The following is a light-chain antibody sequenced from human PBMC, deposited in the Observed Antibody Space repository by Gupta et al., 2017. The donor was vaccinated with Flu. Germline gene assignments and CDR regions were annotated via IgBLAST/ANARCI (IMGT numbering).Light chain of an antibody. J-gene: IGKJ1*01. CDR1: PSLLHSKGYNI. Sequence: TATTQSPLPLPVTPGEPASISCRSRPSLLHSKGYNILDWYQQKPGQSPQLLLYLGSNRSYGVPDRFSGSGSGTDFTLKISRGEADDVVVYYCRQALQTPRTFGQGTKVEIK. V-gene: IGKV2-28*01. CDR2: LGS. CDR3: RQALQTPRT.